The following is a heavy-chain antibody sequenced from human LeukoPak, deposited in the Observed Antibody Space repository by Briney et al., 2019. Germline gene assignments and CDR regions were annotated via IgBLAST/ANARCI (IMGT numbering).Heavy chain of an antibody. CDR1: GGSFSGYY. Sequence: SETLSLTCAVYGGSFSGYYWSWIRRPPGKGLEWIGEINHSGSTNYNPSLKSRVTISVDTSKNQFSLKLSSVTAADTAVYYCARRYCSSTSCYFPRAFDIWGQGTMVTVSS. CDR3: ARRYCSSTSCYFPRAFDI. D-gene: IGHD2-2*01. V-gene: IGHV4-34*01. J-gene: IGHJ3*02. CDR2: INHSGST.